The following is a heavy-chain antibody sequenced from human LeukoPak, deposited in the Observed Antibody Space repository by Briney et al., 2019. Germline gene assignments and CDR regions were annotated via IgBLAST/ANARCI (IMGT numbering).Heavy chain of an antibody. V-gene: IGHV3-23*01. Sequence: GGSLRLSGAASGFTVRTNYMSWVRQAPGKGLEGCSAISGSGVSTDYADSGKGRFSISRDNSKNTLYLQMDTLRNQDTAMYYCANQCGGACAGNSW. CDR2: ISGSGVST. CDR1: GFTVRTNY. CDR3: ANQCGGACAGNS. J-gene: IGHJ5*01. D-gene: IGHD2-21*01.